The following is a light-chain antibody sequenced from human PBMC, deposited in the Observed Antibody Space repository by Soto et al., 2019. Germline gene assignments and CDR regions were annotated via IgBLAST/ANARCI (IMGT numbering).Light chain of an antibody. Sequence: EIVLTQSPGTLSLSPGERATLSCRASQSVSSSSLAWYQQKPGQAPRLLIYCASSRATGIPDRFSGSGSGTDFSLTISRLEPEDLAVYYCQQYASSPTSGQGTKVEIK. CDR3: QQYASSPT. V-gene: IGKV3-20*01. CDR1: QSVSSSS. J-gene: IGKJ1*01. CDR2: CAS.